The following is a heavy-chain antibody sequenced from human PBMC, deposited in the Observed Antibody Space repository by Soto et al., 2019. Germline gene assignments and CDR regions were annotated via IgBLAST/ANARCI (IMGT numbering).Heavy chain of an antibody. CDR3: ARRGSGSYYDY. Sequence: EVQLLESGGGLVQPGGSLRLSCAASGFTFGSYARRWSRKAPGKGRGWVSAISGSGGSTYYADSVKGRFTISRDNSKNTLYLQMNSLRAEDTAVYYCARRGSGSYYDYWGQGTLVTVSS. V-gene: IGHV3-23*01. CDR2: ISGSGGST. J-gene: IGHJ4*02. CDR1: GFTFGSYA. D-gene: IGHD1-26*01.